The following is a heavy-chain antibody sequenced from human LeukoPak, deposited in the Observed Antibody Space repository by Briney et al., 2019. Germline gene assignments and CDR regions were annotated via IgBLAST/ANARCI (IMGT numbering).Heavy chain of an antibody. D-gene: IGHD4-17*01. V-gene: IGHV4-31*03. J-gene: IGHJ4*02. CDR1: GGSISSGGYY. CDR2: IYYSGST. Sequence: SETLSLTCTVSGGSISSGGYYWSWLRQHPGKGLEWIGYIYYSGSTYYNPSLKSRVTISVDTSKNQFSLKLSSVTAADTAVYYCARAASGDYFDYWGQGTLVTVSS. CDR3: ARAASGDYFDY.